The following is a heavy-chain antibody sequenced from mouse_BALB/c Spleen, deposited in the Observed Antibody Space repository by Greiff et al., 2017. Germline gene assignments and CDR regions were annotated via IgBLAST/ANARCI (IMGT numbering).Heavy chain of an antibody. CDR3: ARDYYGSSSLYAMDY. CDR1: GFTFSSYA. J-gene: IGHJ4*01. D-gene: IGHD1-1*01. V-gene: IGHV5-6-5*01. CDR2: ISSGGST. Sequence: DVKLVESGGGLVKPGGSLKLSCAASGFTFSSYAMSWVRQTPEKRLEWVASISSGGSTYYPDSVKGRFTISRDNARNILYLQMSSLRSEDTAMYYCARDYYGSSSLYAMDYWGQGTSVTVSS.